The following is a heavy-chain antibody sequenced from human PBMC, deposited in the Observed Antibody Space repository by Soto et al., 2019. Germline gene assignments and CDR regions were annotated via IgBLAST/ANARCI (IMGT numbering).Heavy chain of an antibody. CDR1: GYTLTELS. CDR3: ATVIFSEYDDDWVTFRPAYY. V-gene: IGHV1-24*01. CDR2: FDAEDGAA. J-gene: IGHJ4*02. D-gene: IGHD3-16*02. Sequence: QVELVQTGAEVKKTGASVKVSCKVSGYTLTELSMHWVRQAPGTGLEWMGVFDAEDGAASYAQNFQGGVTMTVATSTATAYMEVTSLRSEDPAVYYCATVIFSEYDDDWVTFRPAYYWGQGTQVTVSS.